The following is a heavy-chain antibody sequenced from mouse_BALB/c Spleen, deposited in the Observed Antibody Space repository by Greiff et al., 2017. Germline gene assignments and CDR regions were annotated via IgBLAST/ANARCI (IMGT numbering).Heavy chain of an antibody. CDR3: ARRATVVARYAMDY. Sequence: QVQLQQSGAELMKPGASVKISCKATGYTFSSYWIEWVKQRPGHGLEWIGEILPGSGSTNYNEKFKGKATFTADTSSNTAYMQLSSLTSEDSAVYYCARRATVVARYAMDYWGQGTSVTVSS. CDR1: GYTFSSYW. V-gene: IGHV1-9*01. J-gene: IGHJ4*01. D-gene: IGHD1-1*01. CDR2: ILPGSGST.